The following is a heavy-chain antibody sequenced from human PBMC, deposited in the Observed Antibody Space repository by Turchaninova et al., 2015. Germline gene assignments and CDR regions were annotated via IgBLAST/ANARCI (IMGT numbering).Heavy chain of an antibody. D-gene: IGHD3-16*02. Sequence: QITLKESGPTLVKPTQPLTLTCTISGFSLRTSAMVLGWIRQPPGKALEWLAFIYWDDDTRYSPSLKSRLTITKDTSKNLVVLTMTNMDPVDTATYYCAHRLRNYDYVWGSYRFDDAFDIWGQGTMVTVSS. CDR3: AHRLRNYDYVWGSYRFDDAFDI. V-gene: IGHV2-5*02. CDR1: GFSLRTSAMV. CDR2: IYWDDDT. J-gene: IGHJ3*02.